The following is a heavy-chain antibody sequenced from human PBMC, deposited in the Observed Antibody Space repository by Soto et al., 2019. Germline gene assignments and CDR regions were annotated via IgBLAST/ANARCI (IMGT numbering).Heavy chain of an antibody. V-gene: IGHV3-30*18. CDR3: AKDRLRLGRSMDV. D-gene: IGHD3-16*01. J-gene: IGHJ6*02. CDR1: GFTFSSYG. CDR2: ISYDGSNK. Sequence: QVQLVESGGGVVQPGRSLRLSCAASGFTFSSYGMHWVRQAPGKGLEWVAVISYDGSNKYYADSVKGRFTISRDNSKNTLYLQMNSLRAEDTAVYYCAKDRLRLGRSMDVWGQGTTVTVSS.